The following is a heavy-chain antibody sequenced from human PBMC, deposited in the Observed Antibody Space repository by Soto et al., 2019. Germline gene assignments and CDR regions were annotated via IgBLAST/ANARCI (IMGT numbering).Heavy chain of an antibody. CDR1: GGTFSSYA. Sequence: QVQLVQSGAEVKKPGSSVKVSCKASGGTFSSYAISWVRQAPGQGLEWMGGIIPIFGAANYAQKFQGRVTITADESTSTAYMELSILRSEDTAVYYCALRGEQLRPYYYYGMDVWDQGTTVTVSS. CDR3: ALRGEQLRPYYYYGMDV. CDR2: IIPIFGAA. J-gene: IGHJ6*02. D-gene: IGHD3-16*01. V-gene: IGHV1-69*01.